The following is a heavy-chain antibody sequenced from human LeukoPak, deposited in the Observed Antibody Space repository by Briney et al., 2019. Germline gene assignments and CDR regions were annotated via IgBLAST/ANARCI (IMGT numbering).Heavy chain of an antibody. CDR3: ARGVTMIVVVIHDWYFDL. Sequence: SETLSLTCAVYGGSFSGYYWSWIRQPPGKGLGWIGSIYYTRSTYYNPSLKSRVTISVDTSKNQFSLKLTSVTAADTAVYYCARGVTMIVVVIHDWYFDLWGRGTLVTVSS. D-gene: IGHD3-22*01. CDR2: IYYTRST. V-gene: IGHV4-34*01. J-gene: IGHJ2*01. CDR1: GGSFSGYY.